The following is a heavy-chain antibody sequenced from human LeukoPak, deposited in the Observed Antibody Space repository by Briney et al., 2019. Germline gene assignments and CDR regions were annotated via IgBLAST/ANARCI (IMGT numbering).Heavy chain of an antibody. V-gene: IGHV4-30-4*07. Sequence: PSETLSLTCAVSGGSVNSGTHSWSWIRQPPGKGLEYIGYIYYSGNTYYNPSLKSRLSISIETSKKQFSLRLSSVTAADTAVYYCAKGPYIVFLSPSLRRFENWLDPWGHGTLVTVSS. CDR1: GGSVNSGTHS. J-gene: IGHJ5*02. CDR2: IYYSGNT. D-gene: IGHD5/OR15-5a*01. CDR3: AKGPYIVFLSPSLRRFENWLDP.